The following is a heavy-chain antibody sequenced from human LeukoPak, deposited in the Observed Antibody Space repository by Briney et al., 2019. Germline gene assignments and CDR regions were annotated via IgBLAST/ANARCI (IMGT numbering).Heavy chain of an antibody. Sequence: GGSLRLSCAASGFTFSSYDMHWVRQATGKGLEWVSAIGTAGDTYYPGSVKGRFTISRENAKNSLYLQMNSLRAGDTAVYYCARHSYYYDSSGYYTVYDAFDIWGQGTMVTVSS. CDR3: ARHSYYYDSSGYYTVYDAFDI. D-gene: IGHD3-22*01. J-gene: IGHJ3*02. V-gene: IGHV3-13*01. CDR2: IGTAGDT. CDR1: GFTFSSYD.